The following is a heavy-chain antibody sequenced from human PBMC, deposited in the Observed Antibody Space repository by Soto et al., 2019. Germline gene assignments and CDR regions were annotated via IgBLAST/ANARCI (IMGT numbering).Heavy chain of an antibody. CDR1: GVIFRGFA. CDR2: ISKSGGGTVSSFSGSGGET. Sequence: EVQVSESGGGLVQPGGSLRLSCSVSGVIFRGFAMSWVRQAPGKGLEWVSGISKSGGGTVSSFSGSGGETFYADSVXPXVXXSRDDSQNSLSLQMSSRRADDTAIYVCAKDRYGRTYVSFDYWGQGVLVTVSS. V-gene: IGHV3-23*01. D-gene: IGHD3-16*02. CDR3: AKDRYGRTYVSFDY. J-gene: IGHJ4*02.